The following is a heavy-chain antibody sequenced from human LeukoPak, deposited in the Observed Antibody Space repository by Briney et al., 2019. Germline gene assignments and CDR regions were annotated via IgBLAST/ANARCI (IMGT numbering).Heavy chain of an antibody. V-gene: IGHV3-23*01. CDR2: ISGSGSTT. J-gene: IGHJ4*02. CDR1: GFTFSSYA. D-gene: IGHD6-6*01. CDR3: AKTYEQLAHFDY. Sequence: GGSLRLSCAASGFTFSSYAMTWVRQAPGKGLEWVSGISGSGSTTYYADSVKGRFTISRDNPKNTLYLQMNSLRDEDTAVYYCAKTYEQLAHFDYWGQGTLVTVSS.